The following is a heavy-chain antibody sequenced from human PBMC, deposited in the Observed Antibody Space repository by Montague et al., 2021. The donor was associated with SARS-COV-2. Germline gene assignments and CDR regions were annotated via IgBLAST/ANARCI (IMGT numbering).Heavy chain of an antibody. CDR1: TECCNGYY. D-gene: IGHD3-9*01. J-gene: IGHJ4*02. V-gene: IGHV4-34*01. CDR2: VSQPGSA. Sequence: SETLSLTCAVYTECCNGYYWTWIRQPPGKSPVRIGDVSQPGSAKYNPSLKGRVSISVNTWRKQVSLRLTSVTAADTATYYCARGVYNRVIFVVSPRYYFDYWGQGNMVAVSA. CDR3: ARGVYNRVIFVVSPRYYFDY.